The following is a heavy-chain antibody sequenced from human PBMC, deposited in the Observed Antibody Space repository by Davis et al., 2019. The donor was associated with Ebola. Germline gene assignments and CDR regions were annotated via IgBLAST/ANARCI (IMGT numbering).Heavy chain of an antibody. D-gene: IGHD3-9*01. Sequence: ASVKVSCKASGYTFTNYDINWVRQATGQGLEWMGWMNPNSGNTGYAQKFQGRVTMTRYTSISTAYMELSSLRSEDTAVYYCARAWGLVINAHYYGMDVWGQGTTVTVSS. CDR3: ARAWGLVINAHYYGMDV. V-gene: IGHV1-8*01. J-gene: IGHJ6*02. CDR1: GYTFTNYD. CDR2: MNPNSGNT.